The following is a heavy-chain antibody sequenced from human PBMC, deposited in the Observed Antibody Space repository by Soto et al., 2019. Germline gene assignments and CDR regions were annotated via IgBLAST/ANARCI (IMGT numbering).Heavy chain of an antibody. CDR2: MNPGSGDT. CDR1: GYSFTNND. V-gene: IGHV1-8*01. D-gene: IGHD3-16*01. J-gene: IGHJ5*02. CDR3: ARMATFGSLNCFDP. Sequence: QVQLVQSGAEVRKPGASVKVSCKASGYSFTNNDVSWVRQATGQGLEWMGWMNPGSGDTGYAQKFQGRVTMTRDISIATAYMELSSLRSDDTAIYYCARMATFGSLNCFDPWGQGTLVTV.